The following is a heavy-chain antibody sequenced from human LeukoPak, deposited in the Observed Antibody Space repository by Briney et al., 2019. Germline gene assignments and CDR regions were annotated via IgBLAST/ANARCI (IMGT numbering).Heavy chain of an antibody. D-gene: IGHD3-16*01. CDR1: GFTFSSYG. CDR3: AKRDGGPGDY. Sequence: GESLKISCAASGFTFSSYGLSWVRQAPGKGLEWVSAISGSGGSTYYADSVKGRFTISRDNSENTLYLQMNSLRAEDTAVYYCAKRDGGPGDYWGQGTLVTVSS. J-gene: IGHJ4*02. CDR2: ISGSGGST. V-gene: IGHV3-23*01.